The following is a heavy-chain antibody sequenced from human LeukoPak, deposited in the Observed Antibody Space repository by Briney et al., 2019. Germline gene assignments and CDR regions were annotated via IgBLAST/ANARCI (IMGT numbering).Heavy chain of an antibody. D-gene: IGHD1-14*01. Sequence: SETLSLTCTVSGGSISSYYWSWTRQPPGKGLEWIGYIYYSGSTNYNPSLKSRVTISVDTSKNQFSLKLSSVTAADTAVYYCARDNQYDYWGQGTLVTVSS. V-gene: IGHV4-59*12. CDR3: ARDNQYDY. CDR1: GGSISSYY. CDR2: IYYSGST. J-gene: IGHJ4*02.